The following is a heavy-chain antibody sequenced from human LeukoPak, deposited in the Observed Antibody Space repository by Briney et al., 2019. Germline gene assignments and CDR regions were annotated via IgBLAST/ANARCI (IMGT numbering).Heavy chain of an antibody. CDR2: IIHSEST. J-gene: IGHJ4*02. V-gene: IGHV4-34*01. CDR3: ARGLGGSYYFDH. Sequence: PSDTVSLICALYGRSFSVYYWSWTRHPPGKGREWIGEIIHSESTNFNPSLKSPVTISVDTSKDQFSLNLNSINAADTAVYYCARGLGGSYYFDHWGQGTLVTVPS. D-gene: IGHD1-26*01. CDR1: GRSFSVYY.